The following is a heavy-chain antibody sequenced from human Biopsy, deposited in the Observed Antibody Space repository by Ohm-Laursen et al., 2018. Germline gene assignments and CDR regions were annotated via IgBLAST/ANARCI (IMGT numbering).Heavy chain of an antibody. Sequence: PTQTLTLTCSFSGFSLSARGMCVSWIRQAPGKALEWLARVDWDDYKDYSASLQTKLSISKDTSNDQVVLTVNNVDPADTATYYCARTPILIVSAGLVYRHRRHLQGMDVWGQGTLVTVSS. D-gene: IGHD6-13*01. V-gene: IGHV2-70*11. CDR3: ARTPILIVSAGLVYRHRRHLQGMDV. CDR1: GFSLSARGMC. CDR2: VDWDDYK. J-gene: IGHJ4*02.